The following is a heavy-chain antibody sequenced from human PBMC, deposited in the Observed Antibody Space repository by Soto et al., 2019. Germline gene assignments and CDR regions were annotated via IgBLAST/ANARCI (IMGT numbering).Heavy chain of an antibody. J-gene: IGHJ4*02. CDR1: GFTVSSYA. Sequence: GGSLRLSCAASGFTVSSYAMSWVRQAPGKGLEWVSGISGSGDSTYYADSVKGRFTISRDNSKNTLYLQMNSLRAEDTAVYYCAIPTYYYDSSGPPGYSGQGTLVSVSS. CDR2: ISGSGDST. D-gene: IGHD3-22*01. V-gene: IGHV3-23*01. CDR3: AIPTYYYDSSGPPGY.